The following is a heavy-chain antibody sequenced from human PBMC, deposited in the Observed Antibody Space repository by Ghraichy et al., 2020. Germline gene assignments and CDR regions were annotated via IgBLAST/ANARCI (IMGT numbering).Heavy chain of an antibody. CDR3: AHSLRWTYYVDH. V-gene: IGHV2-5*01. Sequence: SGPTLVKPTQTLTLTCTFSGFSLSTSGVGVGWIRQPPGKALEWLALIYWNDDKRYSPSLKSRLTITKDTSKNQVVLTMTNMDPVDTATYYCAHSLRWTYYVDHWGRGTLVTVST. D-gene: IGHD4-23*01. J-gene: IGHJ4*02. CDR1: GFSLSTSGVG. CDR2: IYWNDDK.